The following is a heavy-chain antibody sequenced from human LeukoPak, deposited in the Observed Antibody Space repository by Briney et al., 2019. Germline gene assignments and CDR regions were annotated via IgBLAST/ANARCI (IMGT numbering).Heavy chain of an antibody. CDR1: GFTFNSYS. V-gene: IGHV3-21*01. CDR2: ISSSSSSI. CDR3: ARASGDIVETATMGSY. J-gene: IGHJ4*02. D-gene: IGHD5-18*01. Sequence: GGSLRLSCAASGFTFNSYSMNWVRQAPGKGLEWVSAISSSSSSIYYADSVKGRFTISRDNAKNSLYLQMNSLRAEDTAVYYCARASGDIVETATMGSYWGQGTLVTVSS.